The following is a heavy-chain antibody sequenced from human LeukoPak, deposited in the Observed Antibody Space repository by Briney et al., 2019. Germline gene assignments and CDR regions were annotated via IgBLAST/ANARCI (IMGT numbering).Heavy chain of an antibody. D-gene: IGHD3-10*01. J-gene: IGHJ4*02. CDR1: GFTFSNYA. CDR2: ITSSADST. Sequence: QPGGSLRLSCAASGFTFSNYAMAWVRQAPGQGLEWVSLITSSADSTYYADSVKGRFTISRDNSKNTLYLQMNSLRAEDTALYYCAKGLYHYYGSGSYTLDYWGQGTQVTVSS. CDR3: AKGLYHYYGSGSYTLDY. V-gene: IGHV3-23*01.